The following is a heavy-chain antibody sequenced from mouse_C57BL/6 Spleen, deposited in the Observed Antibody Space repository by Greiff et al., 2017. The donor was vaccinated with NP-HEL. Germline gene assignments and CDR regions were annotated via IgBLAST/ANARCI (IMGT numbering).Heavy chain of an antibody. CDR1: GFTFSSYA. D-gene: IGHD2-3*01. CDR2: ISSGGDYI. Sequence: EVHLVESGEGLVKPGGSLKLSCAASGFTFSSYAMSWVRQTPEKRLEWVAYISSGGDYIYYADTVKGRFTISRDNARNTLYLQMSSLKSEDTAMYYCTRKADGYYWYFDVWGTGTTVTVSS. CDR3: TRKADGYYWYFDV. J-gene: IGHJ1*03. V-gene: IGHV5-9-1*02.